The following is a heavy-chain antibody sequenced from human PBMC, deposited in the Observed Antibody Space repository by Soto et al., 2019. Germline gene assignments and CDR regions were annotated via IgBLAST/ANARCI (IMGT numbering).Heavy chain of an antibody. D-gene: IGHD6-19*01. CDR1: GFTFSSYW. CDR2: VSSDGSST. CDR3: ARDRSGGFDY. J-gene: IGHJ4*02. Sequence: PGGSLRLSCAASGFTFSSYWMHWVRQGPGKGLVWVSRVSSDGSSTIYADSVKGRFTISRDNAKNTLYLQMNSLRAEDTAVYYCARDRSGGFDYWGQGTLVTVSS. V-gene: IGHV3-74*01.